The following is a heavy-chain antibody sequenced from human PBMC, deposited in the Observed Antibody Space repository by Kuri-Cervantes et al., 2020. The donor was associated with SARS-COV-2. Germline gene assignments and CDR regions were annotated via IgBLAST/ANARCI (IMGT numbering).Heavy chain of an antibody. J-gene: IGHJ2*01. CDR1: GFTFSSYW. V-gene: IGHV3-74*01. CDR2: INSDGSST. Sequence: GGSLRLSCAASGFTFSSYWVHWVRQAPGKGLVWVSRINSDGSSTSYADSVKGRFTISRDNAKNTLYLQMNSLRAEDTAVYYCAKVFIRGVVAAYYWYFDLWGRGTLVTVSS. CDR3: AKVFIRGVVAAYYWYFDL. D-gene: IGHD2-15*01.